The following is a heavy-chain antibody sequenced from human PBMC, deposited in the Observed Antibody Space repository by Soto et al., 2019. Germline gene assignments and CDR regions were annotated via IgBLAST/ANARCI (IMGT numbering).Heavy chain of an antibody. V-gene: IGHV1-69*06. CDR1: GGTFSSYS. CDR2: IIPIFGTA. D-gene: IGHD5-18*01. J-gene: IGHJ6*02. Sequence: SVRVSCKASGGTFSSYSISWVRQAPGQWLELMGGIIPIFGTANYAQKFQGRVTITADKSTSTAYMELSSLRSEDTAVYYTARAHVDTAMFYSYYGMKVWGQVTTVNVS. CDR3: ARAHVDTAMFYSYYGMKV.